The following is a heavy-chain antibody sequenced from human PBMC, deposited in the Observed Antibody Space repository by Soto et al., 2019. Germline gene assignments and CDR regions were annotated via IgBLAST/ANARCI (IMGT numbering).Heavy chain of an antibody. V-gene: IGHV1-58*01. CDR2: IVVGSGNT. CDR1: GFTFTSSA. CDR3: ARRAAAGRSLDY. Sequence: SVKVACKASGFTFTSSAVQWVRQARGQRLEWIGWIVVGSGNTNYAQKFQERVTITRDMSTSTAYMELSSLRSEDTAVYYCARRAAAGRSLDYWGLGTLVTVSS. D-gene: IGHD6-13*01. J-gene: IGHJ4*02.